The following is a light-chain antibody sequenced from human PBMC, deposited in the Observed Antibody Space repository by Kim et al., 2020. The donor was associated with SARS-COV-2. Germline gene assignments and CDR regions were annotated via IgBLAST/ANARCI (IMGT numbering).Light chain of an antibody. CDR3: QQYNSYPRT. CDR2: DAS. Sequence: APVGDRVTITCRASQTISSWLAWYQQKPGKAPKLLIYDASTLESGVPSRFSGSGSGTEFTLTISSLQPDDFATYYCQQYNSYPRTVGQGTKVDIK. CDR1: QTISSW. J-gene: IGKJ1*01. V-gene: IGKV1-5*01.